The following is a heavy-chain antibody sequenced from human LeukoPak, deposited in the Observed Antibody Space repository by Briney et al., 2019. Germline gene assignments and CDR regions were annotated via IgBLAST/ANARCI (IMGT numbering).Heavy chain of an antibody. J-gene: IGHJ4*02. CDR1: GFTFNNYG. Sequence: PGKSLRLSCAASGFTFNNYGMHWVRQAPGKGLEWVSAISNNGGYTYYADSVQGRFTISRDNSKSTLCLQMNSLRAEGTAVYYCAKQLGYCSDGSCYFPYWGQGTLVTVSS. CDR3: AKQLGYCSDGSCYFPY. D-gene: IGHD2-15*01. CDR2: ISNNGGYT. V-gene: IGHV3-23*01.